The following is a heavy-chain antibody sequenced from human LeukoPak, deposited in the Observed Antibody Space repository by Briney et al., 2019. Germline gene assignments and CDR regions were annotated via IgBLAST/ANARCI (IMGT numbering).Heavy chain of an antibody. Sequence: GGSLRLSCAASGFTFSSYAMSWVRQAPGKGLEWVSAISGSGGSTYYADSVKGRFTISRDNSKNTLYLQVNSLRAEDTAVYYCAKLSVVVPAALRHYFDYWGQETLVSVS. CDR3: AKLSVVVPAALRHYFDY. CDR2: ISGSGGST. D-gene: IGHD2-2*02. V-gene: IGHV3-23*01. J-gene: IGHJ4*02. CDR1: GFTFSSYA.